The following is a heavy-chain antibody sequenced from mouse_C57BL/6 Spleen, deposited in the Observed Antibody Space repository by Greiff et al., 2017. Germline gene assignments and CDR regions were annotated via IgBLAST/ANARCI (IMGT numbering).Heavy chain of an antibody. CDR3: ASLDSSGTVLGD. Sequence: QVQLQQPGADLVKPGASVKLSCKASGYTFTSYWMHWVKQRPGQGLEWIGNINPSNGGTNYNEKFKGKATLTVDKSSSTAYMQLSSLTSEDSAVYYCASLDSSGTVLGDGGQGTTLTVSS. V-gene: IGHV1-53*01. J-gene: IGHJ2*01. CDR1: GYTFTSYW. CDR2: INPSNGGT. D-gene: IGHD3-2*02.